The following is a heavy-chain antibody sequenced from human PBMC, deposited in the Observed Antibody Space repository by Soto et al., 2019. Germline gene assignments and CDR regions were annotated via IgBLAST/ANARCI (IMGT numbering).Heavy chain of an antibody. J-gene: IGHJ4*02. CDR3: AREVDYGGLYFDY. D-gene: IGHD4-17*01. V-gene: IGHV3-30-3*01. Sequence: GSLRLSCAASGFTFSSYAMHWVRQAPGKGLEWVAVISYDGSNKYYADSVKGRFTISRDNSKNTLYLQMNSLRAEDTAVYYCAREVDYGGLYFDYWGQGTLVTVSS. CDR2: ISYDGSNK. CDR1: GFTFSSYA.